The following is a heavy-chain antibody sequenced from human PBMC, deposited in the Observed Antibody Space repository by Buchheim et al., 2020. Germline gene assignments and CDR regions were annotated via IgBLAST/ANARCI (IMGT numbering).Heavy chain of an antibody. CDR3: AESSHPHDYYGMDV. V-gene: IGHV3-23*01. D-gene: IGHD1-26*01. CDR1: GFTFSSYA. Sequence: EVQLLESGGGLVRPGGSLRLSCAASGFTFSSYAMSWVRQAPGEGLEWVSAISGSGGSTYFADPVKGRFTISRDSAKNSLFLQMNSLRAEDTAVYYCAESSHPHDYYGMDVWGQGTT. CDR2: ISGSGGST. J-gene: IGHJ6*02.